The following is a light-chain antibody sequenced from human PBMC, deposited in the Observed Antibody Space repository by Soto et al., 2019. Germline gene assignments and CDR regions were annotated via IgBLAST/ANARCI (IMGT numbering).Light chain of an antibody. J-gene: IGLJ2*01. CDR2: EVS. V-gene: IGLV2-8*01. Sequence: QSALTQPPSASGSPGQSVTISGTGTSSDLGGYNYVSWYQQHPGKAPKLMIYEVSKRPSGVPDRFSGSKSGNTASLTVSGLQAEDEADYYCSSYAGSNNHVVFGGGTKLTVL. CDR1: SSDLGGYNY. CDR3: SSYAGSNNHVV.